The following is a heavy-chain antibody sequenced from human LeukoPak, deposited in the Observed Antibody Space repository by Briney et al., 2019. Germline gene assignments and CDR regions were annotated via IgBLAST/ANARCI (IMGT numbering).Heavy chain of an antibody. D-gene: IGHD2-2*01. CDR3: ARGAGYCSITSCSDWFDP. CDR2: INPDNGDT. CDR1: GYTFTGYY. V-gene: IGHV1-2*02. J-gene: IGHJ5*02. Sequence: ASLKVSCKASGYTFTGYYMHWVRQAPGQGLEWMGWINPDNGDTKYAQKFQGRVTMTRDTSISTAYMELSRLRSDDTAVYYCARGAGYCSITSCSDWFDPWGQGTLVTVSS.